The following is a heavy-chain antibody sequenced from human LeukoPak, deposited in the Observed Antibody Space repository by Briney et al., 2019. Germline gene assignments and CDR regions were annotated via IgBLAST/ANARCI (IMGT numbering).Heavy chain of an antibody. Sequence: SEALSLTCFVSGDSISSSSPYWGWVRQPPGKGLEWIGSVHFSGTTYYNPSLKSRVTTSVDTSKNQFSLELSSVTATDTAVYYCARDCSGGSCYGAFEIWGQGTMVTVSS. D-gene: IGHD2-15*01. V-gene: IGHV4-39*02. CDR3: ARDCSGGSCYGAFEI. J-gene: IGHJ3*02. CDR2: VHFSGTT. CDR1: GDSISSSSPY.